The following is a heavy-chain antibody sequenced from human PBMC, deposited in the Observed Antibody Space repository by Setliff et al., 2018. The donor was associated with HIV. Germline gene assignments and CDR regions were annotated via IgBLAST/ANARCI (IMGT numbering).Heavy chain of an antibody. CDR2: IIPIFGTA. V-gene: IGHV1-69*13. D-gene: IGHD1-26*01. Sequence: SVKVSCKASGGTFSSYAISWVRQAPGQGLEWMGGIIPIFGTANYAQKFQGRVTITADESTSTAYMELSRLTSDDTAVYYCARGVWELPPYYMDVWGKGTTVTVSS. CDR1: GGTFSSYA. J-gene: IGHJ6*03. CDR3: ARGVWELPPYYMDV.